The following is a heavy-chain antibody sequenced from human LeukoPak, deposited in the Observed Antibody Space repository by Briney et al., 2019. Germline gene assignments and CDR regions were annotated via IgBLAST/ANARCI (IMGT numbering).Heavy chain of an antibody. D-gene: IGHD3-3*01. CDR3: ARTIFGVGYYFDY. CDR1: GYSISSGYY. V-gene: IGHV4-38-2*01. Sequence: SETLSLTCAVSGYSISSGYYWGWIRQPPGKGLEWIGSIYHSGSTYYNPSLKSRVTISVDTSKNQFPLKLSSVTAADTAVYYCARTIFGVGYYFDYWGQGTLVTVSS. J-gene: IGHJ4*02. CDR2: IYHSGST.